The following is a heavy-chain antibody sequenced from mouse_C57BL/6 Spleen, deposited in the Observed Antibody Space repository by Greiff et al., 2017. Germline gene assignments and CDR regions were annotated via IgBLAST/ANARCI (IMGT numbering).Heavy chain of an antibody. CDR1: GYTFTSYW. Sequence: QVQLQQPGAELVMPGASVKLSCKASGYTFTSYWMHWVKQRPGQGLEWIGEIDPSDSYTNYNQKFKGKSTLTVDKSSSTAYMQLSSLTSEDSAVYYCARRSYYGSSYGNVDYWGQGTTLTVSS. V-gene: IGHV1-69*01. J-gene: IGHJ2*01. D-gene: IGHD1-1*01. CDR3: ARRSYYGSSYGNVDY. CDR2: IDPSDSYT.